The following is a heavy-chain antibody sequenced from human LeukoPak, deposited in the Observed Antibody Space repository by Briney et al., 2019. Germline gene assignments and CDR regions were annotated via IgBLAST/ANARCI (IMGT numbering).Heavy chain of an antibody. CDR2: ISSSSSTI. CDR3: ARDRRGYCSGGSCYGSHHGYYGMDV. Sequence: GGSLRLSCAASGFTFSSYSMNWVRQAPGKGLEWVSYISSSSSTIYYADSVKGRFTISRDNAKNSLYLQINSLRAEDTAVYYCARDRRGYCSGGSCYGSHHGYYGMDVWGQGTTVTVSS. D-gene: IGHD2-15*01. J-gene: IGHJ6*02. V-gene: IGHV3-48*04. CDR1: GFTFSSYS.